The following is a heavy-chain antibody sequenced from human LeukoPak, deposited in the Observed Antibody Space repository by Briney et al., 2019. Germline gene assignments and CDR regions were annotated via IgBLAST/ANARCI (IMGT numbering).Heavy chain of an antibody. CDR2: IIPIFGTA. CDR3: ARADTTMVDPYIDY. J-gene: IGHJ4*02. D-gene: IGHD5-18*01. Sequence: ASVKVSCKASGGTFSSYAISWVRQAPGQGLEWMGGIIPIFGTANYAQKFQGRVTITADESTSTAYMELSSLRAEDTAVYYCARADTTMVDPYIDYWGQGTLVTVSS. V-gene: IGHV1-69*13. CDR1: GGTFSSYA.